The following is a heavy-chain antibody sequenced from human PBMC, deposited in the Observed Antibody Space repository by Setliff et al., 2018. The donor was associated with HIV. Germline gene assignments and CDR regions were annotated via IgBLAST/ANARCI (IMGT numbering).Heavy chain of an antibody. CDR3: ARDGGSSGWYFVLGYSDY. V-gene: IGHV4-61*02. Sequence: SETLSLTCTVSGDSVSSRSYYWSWIRQPPGKGLEWIGRIYTSGNTNYNPSLKSLKSRVTMSVDTSKNQFSLRLSSVAAGDTAMYYCARDGGSSGWYFVLGYSDYWGKGTTVTVSS. D-gene: IGHD6-19*01. CDR2: IYTSGNT. CDR1: GDSVSSRSYY. J-gene: IGHJ6*04.